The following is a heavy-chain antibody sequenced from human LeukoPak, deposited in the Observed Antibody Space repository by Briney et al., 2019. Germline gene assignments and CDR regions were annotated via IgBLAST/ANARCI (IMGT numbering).Heavy chain of an antibody. Sequence: EASVKVSCKASGGTFSSYAISWVRQAPGQWLEWMGRIIPILGIANYAQKFQGRVTITADKSTSTAYMELSSLRSEDTAVYYCATSIVVVTAIRDYFDYWGQGTLVTVSS. CDR1: GGTFSSYA. CDR3: ATSIVVVTAIRDYFDY. CDR2: IIPILGIA. D-gene: IGHD2-21*02. J-gene: IGHJ4*02. V-gene: IGHV1-69*04.